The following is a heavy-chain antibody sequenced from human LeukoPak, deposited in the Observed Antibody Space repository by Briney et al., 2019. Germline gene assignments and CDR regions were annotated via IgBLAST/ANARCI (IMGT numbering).Heavy chain of an antibody. J-gene: IGHJ4*02. D-gene: IGHD5-18*01. Sequence: NPGGSLRLSCAASGFTFSSYWMHWVRQAPGKGLEWVSSISSSSSYIYYADSVKGRFTISRDNAKNSLYLQMNSLRAEDTAVYYCAREPHTAMVIGYWGQGTLVTVSS. CDR2: ISSSSSYI. CDR1: GFTFSSYW. V-gene: IGHV3-21*01. CDR3: AREPHTAMVIGY.